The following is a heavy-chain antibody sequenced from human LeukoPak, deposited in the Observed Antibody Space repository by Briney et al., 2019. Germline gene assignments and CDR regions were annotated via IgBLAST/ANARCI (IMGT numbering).Heavy chain of an antibody. CDR1: GYTFTGYY. CDR2: INPNSGGT. CDR3: ARDRPHLEWLPSNYGMDV. Sequence: GASVKVSCKASGYTFTGYYMHWVRQAPGQGLEWMGWINPNSGGTNYAQKFQGRVTMTRDTSISTAYMELSRLRSDDTAVYYCARDRPHLEWLPSNYGMDVWGQGTTVTVSS. V-gene: IGHV1-2*02. D-gene: IGHD3-3*01. J-gene: IGHJ6*02.